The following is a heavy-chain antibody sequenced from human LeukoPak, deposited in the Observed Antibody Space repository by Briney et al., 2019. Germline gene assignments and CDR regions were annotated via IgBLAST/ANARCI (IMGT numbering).Heavy chain of an antibody. V-gene: IGHV4-34*01. D-gene: IGHD5-18*01. J-gene: IGHJ6*03. CDR3: ARHRGYSYGYRPRSSYYYYMHV. CDR1: AVSLSGYY. CDR2: INHSGRT. Sequence: SETLSLTCSVYAVSLSGYYWGWIRQPPGKGREWIGEINHSGRTNYNPSLKSRVTISVDTSKNPFPLKLSSVTAADTAVYYRARHRGYSYGYRPRSSYYYYMHVWGKGTTVTVSS.